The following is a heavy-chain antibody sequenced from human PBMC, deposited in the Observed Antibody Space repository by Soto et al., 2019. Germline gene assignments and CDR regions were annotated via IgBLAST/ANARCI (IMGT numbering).Heavy chain of an antibody. CDR1: GCSISSSNW. J-gene: IGHJ4*02. D-gene: IGHD3-10*01. Sequence: QVQLQESGPGLVKPSGTLSLTCAVSGCSISSSNWWCWVRQPPGEGEEWSGEISHSGSTNYNPSLKSRDTISGDKSKNQFSLKLSSVTAADTAVYDCALWDYGSERLTTHDYWGQGTLVTVSS. CDR2: ISHSGST. V-gene: IGHV4-4*02. CDR3: ALWDYGSERLTTHDY.